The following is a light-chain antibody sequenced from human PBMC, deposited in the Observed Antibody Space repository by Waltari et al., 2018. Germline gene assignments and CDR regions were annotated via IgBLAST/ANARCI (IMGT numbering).Light chain of an antibody. CDR2: EVS. Sequence: QSALTQPASVSGSPGQSITISCTGTSSDVGGYNYVSWYQQHPGKAPKFMSYEVSNRPSGFSNRFSGSKSGNTASLTISGLQAEDEADYYCSSDTSSSTPWVFGGGTKLTVL. J-gene: IGLJ3*02. CDR3: SSDTSSSTPWV. CDR1: SSDVGGYNY. V-gene: IGLV2-14*01.